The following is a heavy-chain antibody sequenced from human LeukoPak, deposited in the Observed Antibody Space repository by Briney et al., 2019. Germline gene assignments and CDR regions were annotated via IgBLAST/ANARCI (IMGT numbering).Heavy chain of an antibody. V-gene: IGHV3-21*01. CDR3: ARGITVTPDY. CDR1: GFTFSSYS. CDR2: ISSSSSYI. J-gene: IGHJ4*02. Sequence: AGGSLRLSCAASGFTFSSYSMNWVRQAPGKGLEWVSSISSSSSYIYYADSVKGRFTISRDNAKNSLYLQMNSLRAEDTAVYYCARGITVTPDYWGQGTLATVSS. D-gene: IGHD4-17*01.